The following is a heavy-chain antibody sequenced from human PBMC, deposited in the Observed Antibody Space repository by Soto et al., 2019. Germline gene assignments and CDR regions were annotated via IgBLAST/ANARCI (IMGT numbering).Heavy chain of an antibody. V-gene: IGHV5-51*01. Sequence: PGESLKISCKGSGYSFTSYWIGWVRQMPGKGLEWMGIIYPGDSDTRYSPSFQGQVTSSADKSITTAYLQWSSLKAADTAMYYCARYFYDSSGYLDAFDIWGQGTMVTVSS. CDR1: GYSFTSYW. D-gene: IGHD3-22*01. CDR2: IYPGDSDT. CDR3: ARYFYDSSGYLDAFDI. J-gene: IGHJ3*02.